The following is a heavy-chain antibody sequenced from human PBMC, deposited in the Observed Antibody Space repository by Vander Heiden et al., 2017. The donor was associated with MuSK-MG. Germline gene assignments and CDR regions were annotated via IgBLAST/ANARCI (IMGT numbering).Heavy chain of an antibody. CDR2: ISGSGGST. CDR1: GFTFSSYA. V-gene: IGHV3-23*01. D-gene: IGHD6-13*01. J-gene: IGHJ4*02. CDR3: AKEGIAAAV. Sequence: EVQLLESGGGLVQPGGSLRLSCAPSGFTFSSYAMRGVVQAHGKGLEWVSAISGSGGSTYCADSVKGRFTITRDNTKNTLYLQINSLRAEDTAVYYFAKEGIAAAVWGQGTLVTVSS.